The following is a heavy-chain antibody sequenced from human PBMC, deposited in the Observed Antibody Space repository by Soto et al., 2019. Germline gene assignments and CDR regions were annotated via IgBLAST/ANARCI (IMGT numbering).Heavy chain of an antibody. D-gene: IGHD6-19*01. CDR1: GYTFTSYA. J-gene: IGHJ4*02. CDR3: AREATQWQVPHYFDK. CDR2: INAGNGNT. Sequence: ASVKVSCKASGYTFTSYAMHWVRQAPGQRLEWMGWINAGNGNTKYSQKFQDRVIISRDTSATTAYMELSSLTSEDTAVYYCAREATQWQVPHYFDKWGQGTQVTVSS. V-gene: IGHV1-3*01.